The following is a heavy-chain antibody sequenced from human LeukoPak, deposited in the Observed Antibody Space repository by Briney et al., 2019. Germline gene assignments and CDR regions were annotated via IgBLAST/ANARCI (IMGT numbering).Heavy chain of an antibody. V-gene: IGHV3-23*01. J-gene: IGHJ4*02. CDR3: AKGTLGSCSGGSCYPFDY. D-gene: IGHD2-15*01. CDR2: IRGSGGTT. CDR1: GFTFSSYW. Sequence: GGSLRLSCAASGFTFSSYWMSWVRQAPVKGLECVSGIRGSGGTTGYADSVKGRFTISRDNSKNTLYLQMSSLRAEDTAVYYCAKGTLGSCSGGSCYPFDYWGQGTLVTVSS.